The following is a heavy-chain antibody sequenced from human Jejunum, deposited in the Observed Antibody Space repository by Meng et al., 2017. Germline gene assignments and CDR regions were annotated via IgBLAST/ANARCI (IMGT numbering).Heavy chain of an antibody. CDR3: VRALYSSRLLQNGKDV. Sequence: SQTRSLTGAISGDTVSSNNAWNWIRQSPSRGLEWLGRTYYRSKWFFDYGLSVKSRISINPDTSKNQFSLHLTSVTPEDSAVYFCVRALYSSRLLQNGKDVWGQATTATVSS. D-gene: IGHD6-13*01. J-gene: IGHJ6*02. CDR1: GDTVSSNNA. CDR2: TYYRSKWFF. V-gene: IGHV6-1*01.